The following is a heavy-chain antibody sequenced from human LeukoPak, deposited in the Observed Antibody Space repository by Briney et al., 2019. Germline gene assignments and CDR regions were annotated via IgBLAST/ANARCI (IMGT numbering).Heavy chain of an antibody. Sequence: PGGSLRLSCAASGFTFSSFSMNWVRQAPGKGLEWVSHISSDGSAIHYADSVRGRFTISRDNAKNSLFLQMNSLRAEDTAVYCCARGLGGSYYRYWGQGTLVTVSS. CDR2: ISSDGSAI. CDR1: GFTFSSFS. J-gene: IGHJ4*02. CDR3: ARGLGGSYYRY. D-gene: IGHD1-26*01. V-gene: IGHV3-48*04.